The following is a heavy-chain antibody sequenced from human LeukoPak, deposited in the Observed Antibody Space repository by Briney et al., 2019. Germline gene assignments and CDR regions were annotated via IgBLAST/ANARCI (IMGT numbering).Heavy chain of an antibody. D-gene: IGHD6-19*01. CDR2: ISSSGGST. J-gene: IGHJ4*02. CDR1: GFTFSSYA. V-gene: IGHV3-23*01. Sequence: GGSLRLSCGASGFTFSSYAMSWVRQAPARGLEWVSAISSSGGSTYCADSVKGRFTISRENSKNTLYLQMNSLRAEDTAVYYCAKDRGSGWYFFDYWGQGTLVTVSS. CDR3: AKDRGSGWYFFDY.